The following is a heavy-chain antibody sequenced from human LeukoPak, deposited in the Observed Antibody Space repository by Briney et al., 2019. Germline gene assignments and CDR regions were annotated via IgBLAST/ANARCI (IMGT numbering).Heavy chain of an antibody. J-gene: IGHJ4*02. CDR1: GGSISSSSYY. D-gene: IGHD6-19*01. Sequence: SETLSLTCTVSGGSISSSSYYWGWIRQPPGKGLEWIGSIYYSGNTYYNPSLKSRVTISVDTSKNQFSLELNSVTAADTAVYYCASAVAGQVFDYWGQGTLVTVSS. CDR2: IYYSGNT. V-gene: IGHV4-39*01. CDR3: ASAVAGQVFDY.